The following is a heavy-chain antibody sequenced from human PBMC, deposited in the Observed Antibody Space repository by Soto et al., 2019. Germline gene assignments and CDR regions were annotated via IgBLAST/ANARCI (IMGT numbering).Heavy chain of an antibody. Sequence: SETLSLTCTVSGGSISSYYWSWIRQPPGKGLEWIGYIYYSGSTNYNPSLKSRVTISVDTSKNQFSRKLSSVTAADTAVYYCARHRVDYYDILTGQPRMYYFDYWGQGTLVTVSS. D-gene: IGHD3-9*01. CDR3: ARHRVDYYDILTGQPRMYYFDY. CDR2: IYYSGST. CDR1: GGSISSYY. J-gene: IGHJ4*02. V-gene: IGHV4-59*08.